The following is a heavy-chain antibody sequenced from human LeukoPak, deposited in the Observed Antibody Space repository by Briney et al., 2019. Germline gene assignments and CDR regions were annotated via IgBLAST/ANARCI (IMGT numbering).Heavy chain of an antibody. CDR1: GYTFTGYY. J-gene: IGHJ4*02. CDR3: ARDGDIVVPRGDY. CDR2: INPNSGGT. V-gene: IGHV1-2*06. D-gene: IGHD2-15*01. Sequence: GASVKVSCKASGYTFTGYYMHCVRQAPGQGLEWMGRINPNSGGTNYAQKFQGRVTMTRDTSISTAYMELSRLRSDDTAVYYCARDGDIVVPRGDYWGQGTLVTVSS.